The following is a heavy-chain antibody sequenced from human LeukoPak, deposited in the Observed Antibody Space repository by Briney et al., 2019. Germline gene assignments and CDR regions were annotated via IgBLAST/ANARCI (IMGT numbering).Heavy chain of an antibody. CDR2: IYPGDPDT. J-gene: IGHJ4*02. CDR1: GYSFTSYW. Sequence: GESLKISCKGSGYSFTSYWIGWVRQKPGKGLEWMGIIYPGDPDTRYSPSFQGQVTISADKSISTAYLQWSSLKASDTAMYYCARRGIVATTQDYYFDYWGQGTLVTVSS. V-gene: IGHV5-51*01. CDR3: ARRGIVATTQDYYFDY. D-gene: IGHD5-12*01.